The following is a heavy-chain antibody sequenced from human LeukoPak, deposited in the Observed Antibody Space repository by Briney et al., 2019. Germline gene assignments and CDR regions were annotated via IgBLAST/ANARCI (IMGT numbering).Heavy chain of an antibody. V-gene: IGHV4-30-2*05. CDR3: ARDSQGGGKGYFQH. Sequence: SQTLSLTCAVSGGSISSGGYSWSWIRQPPGKGLEWIGYIYHSGSTYYNPSLKSRVTISVDTSKNQFSLKLSSVTAADTAVYYCARDSQGGGKGYFQHWGQGTLVTVSS. CDR2: IYHSGST. D-gene: IGHD1-26*01. J-gene: IGHJ1*01. CDR1: GGSISSGGYS.